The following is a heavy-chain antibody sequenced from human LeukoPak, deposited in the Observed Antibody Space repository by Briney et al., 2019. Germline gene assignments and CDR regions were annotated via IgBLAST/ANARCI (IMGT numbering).Heavy chain of an antibody. V-gene: IGHV1-18*01. CDR2: ISAYNGNA. CDR3: ARDLHNYYGMDD. Sequence: ASVKVSCKPSGYTFTSYGISWVRQAPGQGLEWMGWISAYNGNANYARNFQGRVTMTTDTSTRTAYMELRSLRSDDTAVYYCARDLHNYYGMDDWGQGTTVTVSS. J-gene: IGHJ6*02. CDR1: GYTFTSYG.